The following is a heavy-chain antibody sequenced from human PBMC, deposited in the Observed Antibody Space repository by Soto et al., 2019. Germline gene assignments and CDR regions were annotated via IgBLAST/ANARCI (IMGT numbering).Heavy chain of an antibody. CDR3: ARGDCTGAYCYSWRFNYGVDV. D-gene: IGHD2-15*01. J-gene: IGHJ6*02. Sequence: QVQLVESGGGVVQPGGSLRLSCTTSGFTFNTYGMYWVRQAPGKGLEWVAIIWSDGSNKYYGESVKGRFTISRDNSKNTLYLQMNSLRAEDTALYYCARGDCTGAYCYSWRFNYGVDVWGQGTTVTVSS. CDR1: GFTFNTYG. CDR2: IWSDGSNK. V-gene: IGHV3-33*08.